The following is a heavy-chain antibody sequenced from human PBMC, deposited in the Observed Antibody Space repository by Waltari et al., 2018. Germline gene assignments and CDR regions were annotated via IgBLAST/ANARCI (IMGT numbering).Heavy chain of an antibody. CDR3: ATAPVTLYYYYYMDV. D-gene: IGHD4-17*01. CDR1: GFTFSSYW. Sequence: EVQLVESGGGLVQPGGSLRLSCAASGFTFSSYWMSWVRQAPGKGLEWVANIKQDGSEKYYVDSVKGRFTISRDNAKNSLYLQMNSLRAEDTAVYYCATAPVTLYYYYYMDVWGKGTTVTVSS. CDR2: IKQDGSEK. V-gene: IGHV3-7*01. J-gene: IGHJ6*03.